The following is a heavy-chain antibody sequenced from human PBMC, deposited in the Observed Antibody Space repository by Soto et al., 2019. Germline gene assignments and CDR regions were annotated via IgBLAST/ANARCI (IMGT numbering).Heavy chain of an antibody. D-gene: IGHD3-3*01. J-gene: IGHJ3*02. V-gene: IGHV4-31*03. CDR3: ARAGYDFWSGYYKVKVVDAFDI. CDR2: IYYSGST. CDR1: GGSISSGGYY. Sequence: SETLSLTSTVSGGSISSGGYYWSWIRQHPGKGLEWIGYIYYSGSTYYNPSLKSRVTISVDTSKNQFSLKLSSVTAADTAVYYCARAGYDFWSGYYKVKVVDAFDIWGQGTMVTVSS.